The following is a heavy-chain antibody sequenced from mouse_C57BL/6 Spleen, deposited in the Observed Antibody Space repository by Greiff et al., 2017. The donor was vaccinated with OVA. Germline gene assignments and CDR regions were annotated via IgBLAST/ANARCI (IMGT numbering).Heavy chain of an antibody. CDR2: INPNNGGT. D-gene: IGHD1-1*01. J-gene: IGHJ1*03. V-gene: IGHV1-26*01. Sequence: EVQLQQSGPELVKPGASVKISCKASGYTFTDYYMNWVKQSHGKSLEWIGDINPNNGGTSYNQKFKGKATLTVDKSSSTAYMELLSLTSEDSAVYYWAPSYYYGRSSSLYWYFDVWGTGTTVTVSA. CDR1: GYTFTDYY. CDR3: APSYYYGRSSSLYWYFDV.